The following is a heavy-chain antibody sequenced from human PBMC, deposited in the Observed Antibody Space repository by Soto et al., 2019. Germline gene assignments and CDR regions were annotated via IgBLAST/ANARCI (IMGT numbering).Heavy chain of an antibody. CDR2: INPKSDDT. CDR1: GYPFSDNQ. J-gene: IGHJ4*02. D-gene: IGHD3-22*01. V-gene: IGHV1-2*02. CDR3: ARQHSLYYIRWGLDL. Sequence: ASVKVSCKASGYPFSDNQIHWLRRAPGQGLEWMGRINPKSDDTNYAQKFQGRVTMTRDTSIDTAYLELTGLTSDDTATYYCARQHSLYYIRWGLDLWGQGPLVT.